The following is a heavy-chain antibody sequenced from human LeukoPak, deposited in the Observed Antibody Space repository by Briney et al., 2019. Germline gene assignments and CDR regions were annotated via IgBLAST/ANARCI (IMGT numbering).Heavy chain of an antibody. CDR1: GFTFTSYG. V-gene: IGHV3-30*18. D-gene: IGHD6-19*01. CDR3: AKDFFSSGWYSYPTSDY. J-gene: IGHJ4*02. CDR2: ISYDGSNK. Sequence: PGRSLRLSCAASGFTFTSYGMHWVRQAPGKGLEWVAVISYDGSNKYYADSVKGRFTISRDNSKNTLYLQMNSLRAEDTAVYYCAKDFFSSGWYSYPTSDYWGQGTLVTVSS.